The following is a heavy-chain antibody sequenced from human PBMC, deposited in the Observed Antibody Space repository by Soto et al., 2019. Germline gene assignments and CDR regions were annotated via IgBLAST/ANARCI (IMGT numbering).Heavy chain of an antibody. J-gene: IGHJ6*02. CDR3: ARVSGIYYYGMDV. CDR1: GGSFSGYY. CDR2: INHSGST. D-gene: IGHD3-10*01. V-gene: IGHV4-34*01. Sequence: QVQLQQWGAGLLKPSETLSLTCAVSGGSFSGYYWSWIRQPPGQGLAWIGEINHSGSTNYNPSLKSRVTRSVDTSKIQFSLKLSSVTAADTAVYYCARVSGIYYYGMDVWGQGTTVPVSS.